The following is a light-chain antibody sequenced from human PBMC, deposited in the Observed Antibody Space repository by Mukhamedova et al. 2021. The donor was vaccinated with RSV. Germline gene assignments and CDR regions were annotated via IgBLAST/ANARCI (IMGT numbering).Light chain of an antibody. CDR2: AAS. J-gene: IGKJ1*01. CDR3: QQHSNSAT. V-gene: IGKV3-11*01. Sequence: PRLLIYAASSRATGIPARFSGSGSGTDLTLTISSLEPEDFAVYYCQQHSNSATFGQGTKVEI.